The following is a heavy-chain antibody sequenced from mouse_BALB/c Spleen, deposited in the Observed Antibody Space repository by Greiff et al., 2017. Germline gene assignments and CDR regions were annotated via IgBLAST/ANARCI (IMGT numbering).Heavy chain of an antibody. D-gene: IGHD1-1*02. J-gene: IGHJ3*01. Sequence: EVKVVESGGGLVQPGGSLKLSCAASGFTFSSYGMSWVRQTPDKRLELVATINSNGGSTYYPDSVKGRFTISRDNAKNTLYLQMSSLKSEDTAMYFCARGGGNTPFAFWGEGTLGTVSA. CDR2: INSNGGST. CDR3: ARGGGNTPFAF. CDR1: GFTFSSYG. V-gene: IGHV5-6-3*01.